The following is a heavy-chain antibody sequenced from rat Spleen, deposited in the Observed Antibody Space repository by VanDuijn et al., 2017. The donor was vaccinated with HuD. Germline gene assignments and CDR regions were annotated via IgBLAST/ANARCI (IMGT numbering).Heavy chain of an antibody. CDR3: ARRHYGYTDYFDS. V-gene: IGHV5-22*01. J-gene: IGHJ2*01. Sequence: EVQLVESGGGLVQPGRSMKLSCAASGFTFSDYYMAWVRQTPKKGLEWVASIYYEGSSTYYGDSVKGRFTISRDNAKSTLSLQMESLRSEDTATYYCARRHYGYTDYFDSWGQGVMVTVSS. CDR1: GFTFSDYY. CDR2: IYYEGSST. D-gene: IGHD1-9*01.